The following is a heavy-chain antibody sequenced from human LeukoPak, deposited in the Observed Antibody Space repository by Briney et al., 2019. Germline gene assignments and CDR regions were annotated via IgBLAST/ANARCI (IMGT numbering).Heavy chain of an antibody. V-gene: IGHV4-34*01. CDR3: ARGPWAYRGFDY. J-gene: IGHJ4*02. Sequence: PSETLSLTCTVSGGSISSYYWSWIRQPPGKGLEWIGEINHSGSTNYNPSLKSRVTISVDTSKNQFSLKLSSVTAADTAVYYCARGPWAYRGFDYWGQGTLVTVSS. CDR2: INHSGST. CDR1: GGSISSYY. D-gene: IGHD3-10*01.